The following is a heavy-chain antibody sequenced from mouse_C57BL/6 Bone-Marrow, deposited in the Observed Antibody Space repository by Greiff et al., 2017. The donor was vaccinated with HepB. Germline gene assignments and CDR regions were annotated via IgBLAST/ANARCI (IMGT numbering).Heavy chain of an antibody. V-gene: IGHV1-69*01. CDR2: IDPSDSYT. J-gene: IGHJ3*01. CDR3: ARSAITRFAY. CDR1: GYTFTSYW. Sequence: VQLQQPGAELVMPGASVKLSCKASGYTFTSYWMHWVKQRPGQGLEWIGEIDPSDSYTNYNQKFKGKSTLTVDKSSSTAYMQLSSLTSKDSAVYYCARSAITRFAYWGQGTLVTVSA. D-gene: IGHD2-4*01.